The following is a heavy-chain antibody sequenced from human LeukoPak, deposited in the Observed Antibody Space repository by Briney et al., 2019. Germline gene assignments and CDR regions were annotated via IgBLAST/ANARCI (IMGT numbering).Heavy chain of an antibody. D-gene: IGHD6-19*01. CDR3: ARVGYSSVWTPFAMDV. V-gene: IGHV6-1*01. CDR1: GDSVSSNSAA. Sequence: SQTLSLTCAISGDSVSSNSAAWNWIRQSPSRGLEWLGRTYYRSKWYNDYAVSVKSRIIINPDTSKNQFSLQLNSVTPEDTAVYYCARVGYSSVWTPFAMDVWGQGTTVTVSS. CDR2: TYYRSKWYN. J-gene: IGHJ6*02.